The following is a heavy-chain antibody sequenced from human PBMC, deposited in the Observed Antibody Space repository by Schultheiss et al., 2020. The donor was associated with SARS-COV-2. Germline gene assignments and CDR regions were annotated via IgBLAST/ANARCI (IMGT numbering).Heavy chain of an antibody. J-gene: IGHJ6*03. D-gene: IGHD2-2*02. CDR2: INHSGST. V-gene: IGHV4-34*01. Sequence: SETLSLTCAVYGGSFSGYYWSWIRQPPGKGLEWIGEINHSGSTNYNPSLKSRVTISVDTSKNQFSLKLSSVTAADTAVYYCVVQGYCSSTSCYIGYYYYYYMDVWGKGTTVTVSS. CDR1: GGSFSGYY. CDR3: VVQGYCSSTSCYIGYYYYYYMDV.